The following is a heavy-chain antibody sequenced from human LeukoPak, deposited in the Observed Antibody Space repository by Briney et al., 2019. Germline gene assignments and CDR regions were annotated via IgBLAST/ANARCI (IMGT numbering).Heavy chain of an antibody. CDR3: ARAGISGYDYVWGSYRYLNYFDY. CDR1: GGSFSGYY. V-gene: IGHV4-34*01. D-gene: IGHD3-16*02. CDR2: INHSGST. Sequence: PSETLSLTCAVYGGSFSGYYWSWIRQPPGEGLEWIGEINHSGSTNYNPSLKSRVTISVDTSKNQFSLKLSSVTAADTAVYYCARAGISGYDYVWGSYRYLNYFDYWGQGTLVTVSS. J-gene: IGHJ4*02.